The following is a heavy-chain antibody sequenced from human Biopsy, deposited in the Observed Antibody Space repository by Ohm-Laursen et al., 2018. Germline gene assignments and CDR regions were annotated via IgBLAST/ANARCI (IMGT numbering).Heavy chain of an antibody. D-gene: IGHD1-1*01. CDR2: FAPENGKT. V-gene: IGHV1-24*01. Sequence: ASVKVSCTVSGCTLTELSMHWVRQVPGKGLEWMGGFAPENGKTVYAQNFQARVSLTEDTSTDTAYMELRSLRSEDTAVYYCAADINVWNVNYWGQGTQVTVSS. CDR3: AADINVWNVNY. CDR1: GCTLTELS. J-gene: IGHJ4*02.